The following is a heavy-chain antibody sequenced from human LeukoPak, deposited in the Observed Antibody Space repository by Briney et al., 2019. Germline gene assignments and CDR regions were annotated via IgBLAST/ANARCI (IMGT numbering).Heavy chain of an antibody. CDR3: ARVGPIQPPFYCDS. Sequence: ASVKVSCKASGYTFATYGITWVRQAPGQRLEWMGWISAYNVTTKYAQKLQGRVTMTTDTSTSTAYMELRSLRSDDTAVYYCARVGPIQPPFYCDSWGQGTLVTVSS. CDR2: ISAYNVTT. D-gene: IGHD5-18*01. J-gene: IGHJ4*02. CDR1: GYTFATYG. V-gene: IGHV1-18*01.